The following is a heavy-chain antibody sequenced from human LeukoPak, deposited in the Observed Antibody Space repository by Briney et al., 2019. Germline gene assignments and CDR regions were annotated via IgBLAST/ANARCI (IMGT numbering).Heavy chain of an antibody. Sequence: PSETLSLTCAVYGGSFSGYYWSWIRQPPGKGLEWIGEINHSGSTNYNPSLKSRVTMSVDTSKNQFSLELSSVTAADTAVYYCARDLLRYFDWLLQPQNWFDPWGQGTLVTVSS. V-gene: IGHV4-34*01. D-gene: IGHD3-9*01. CDR3: ARDLLRYFDWLLQPQNWFDP. J-gene: IGHJ5*02. CDR2: INHSGST. CDR1: GGSFSGYY.